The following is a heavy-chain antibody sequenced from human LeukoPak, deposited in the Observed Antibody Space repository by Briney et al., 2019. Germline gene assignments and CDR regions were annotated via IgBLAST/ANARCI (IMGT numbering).Heavy chain of an antibody. D-gene: IGHD4-23*01. CDR2: TSPYTRNT. Sequence: ASVKVSCKTSGYTFTSFGFSWVRQAPGQGLEWMGWTSPYTRNTNYVQKLQGRVTMTTDTSTSTAYMELRSLRSDDTAVYYCARDLSWRWPNSGSNYFDYWGQGTLVTVSS. J-gene: IGHJ4*02. CDR1: GYTFTSFG. CDR3: ARDLSWRWPNSGSNYFDY. V-gene: IGHV1-18*01.